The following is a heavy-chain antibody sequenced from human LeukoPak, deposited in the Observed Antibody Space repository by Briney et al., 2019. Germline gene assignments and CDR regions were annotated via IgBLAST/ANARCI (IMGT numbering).Heavy chain of an antibody. CDR3: ARSRIAAAGTGY. Sequence: SETLSPTCPVSGDSISSISYYWGWIRQPPGKRLEWIGSIYYSRSTYYNPSLKNRLTISVDTSKNQHSLKLSCAAAADTAVYYYARSRIAAAGTGYWGQGTLVTVSS. CDR1: GDSISSISYY. CDR2: IYYSRST. J-gene: IGHJ4*02. D-gene: IGHD6-13*01. V-gene: IGHV4-39*07.